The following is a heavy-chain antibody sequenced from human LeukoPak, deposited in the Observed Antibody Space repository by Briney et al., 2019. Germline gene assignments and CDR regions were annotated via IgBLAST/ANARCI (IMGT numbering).Heavy chain of an antibody. V-gene: IGHV3-23*01. Sequence: PGGSLRLSCAASGFTFGSYAMYWVRQAPGKGLEWVSGISGSGDSTFYADSVKGRFTISRDNSENTVYLQMNSLRADDTAVYYCAKTTAGYSSGRYPGWPVDYWGQGTLVTVSS. CDR1: GFTFGSYA. CDR2: ISGSGDST. J-gene: IGHJ4*02. D-gene: IGHD6-19*01. CDR3: AKTTAGYSSGRYPGWPVDY.